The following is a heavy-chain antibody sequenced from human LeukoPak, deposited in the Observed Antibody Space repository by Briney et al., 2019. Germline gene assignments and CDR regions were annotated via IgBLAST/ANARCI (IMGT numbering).Heavy chain of an antibody. D-gene: IGHD6-13*01. CDR1: AYSFTSYW. CDR3: ARRGHSSSWYSDY. CDR2: IYPGDSDT. V-gene: IGHV5-51*01. J-gene: IGHJ4*02. Sequence: GESPKISCKGSAYSFTSYWIGWVRQMPGKGLEWMGIIYPGDSDTRYSPSFQGQVTISADKSISTAYLQWSSLKASDTAMYYCARRGHSSSWYSDYWGQGTLVTVSS.